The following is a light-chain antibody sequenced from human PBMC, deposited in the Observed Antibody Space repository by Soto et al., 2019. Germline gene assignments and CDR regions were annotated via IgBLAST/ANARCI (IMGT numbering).Light chain of an antibody. CDR2: GAS. V-gene: IGKV3-20*01. Sequence: EIVLTQSPGTLSLSPGERATLSCRASQTVSSTYLAWYQQKPGQAPRLLIFGASFRATGIPDRFSGSGSGTDFTLTINRLEPEDFSVYYCLQYGSSPLFTFGPGNKVDIK. CDR3: LQYGSSPLFT. J-gene: IGKJ3*01. CDR1: QTVSSTY.